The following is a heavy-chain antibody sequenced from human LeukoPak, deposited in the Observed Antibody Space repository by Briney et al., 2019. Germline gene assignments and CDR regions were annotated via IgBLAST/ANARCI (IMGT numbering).Heavy chain of an antibody. CDR1: GYSIGSGHY. V-gene: IGHV4-38-2*01. Sequence: PSETLSLTCAVSGYSIGSGHYWGWIRQPPGKGLEWIGSLYHSGSTYYNPSLESRVTISVDKSKNQFPLRLTSVTAADTAIYYCARTVTVTPNDAFDIWGQGTMVTVSS. J-gene: IGHJ3*02. CDR2: LYHSGST. CDR3: ARTVTVTPNDAFDI. D-gene: IGHD4-17*01.